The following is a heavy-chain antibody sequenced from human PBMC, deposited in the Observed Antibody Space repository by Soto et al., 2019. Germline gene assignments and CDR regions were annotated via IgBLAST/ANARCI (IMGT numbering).Heavy chain of an antibody. V-gene: IGHV1-2*04. CDR2: INPNSGGT. Sequence: ASVKVSCKASGYTFTGYYMHWVRQAPGQGLEWMGWINPNSGGTNYAQKFQGWVTMTRDTSISTAYTELSRLRSDDTAVYYCARGSSSYYYYMDVWGKGTTVTVSS. CDR3: ARGSSSYYYYMDV. D-gene: IGHD6-6*01. CDR1: GYTFTGYY. J-gene: IGHJ6*03.